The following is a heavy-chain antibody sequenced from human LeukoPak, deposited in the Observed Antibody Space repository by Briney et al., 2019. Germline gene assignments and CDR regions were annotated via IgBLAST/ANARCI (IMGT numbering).Heavy chain of an antibody. V-gene: IGHV4-38-2*02. CDR3: ARDQYYYGSGTPFDP. CDR1: GYSISSGYY. Sequence: SETLSLTCTVSGYSISSGYYWGWIRQPPGKGLGWIGRIYTSGSTNYNPSLKSRVTMSVDTSKNQFSLKLNSVTAADTAVYYCARDQYYYGSGTPFDPWGQGTLVTVSS. CDR2: IYTSGST. D-gene: IGHD3-10*01. J-gene: IGHJ5*02.